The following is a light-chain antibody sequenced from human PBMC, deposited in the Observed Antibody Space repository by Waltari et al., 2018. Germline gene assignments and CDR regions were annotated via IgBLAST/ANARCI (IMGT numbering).Light chain of an antibody. CDR2: DSS. CDR3: QQSYNIPRT. J-gene: IGKJ1*01. CDR1: QSISSH. V-gene: IGKV1-39*01. Sequence: DIQMTQSPSSLSASVGDRVTITCRSSQSISSHLNWYQQRPGKAPKLLIYDSSSLQSGVPSRVRGNGSEADFTLTISSLQPEDFATYYCQQSYNIPRTFGQGTKVEIK.